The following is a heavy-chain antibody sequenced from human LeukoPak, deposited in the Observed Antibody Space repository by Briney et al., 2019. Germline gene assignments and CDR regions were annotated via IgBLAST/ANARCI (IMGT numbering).Heavy chain of an antibody. CDR1: GGSFSSYY. CDR2: IYYSGSA. D-gene: IGHD6-19*01. Sequence: SETLSLTCTVSGGSFSSYYWSWFRQPPGKGLEWIGYIYYSGSANYNASLTSRVTISVDTSKNQFSLKLRSATAADTAVYYCAREAVAGFDYWGQGTLVTVSS. J-gene: IGHJ4*02. V-gene: IGHV4-59*01. CDR3: AREAVAGFDY.